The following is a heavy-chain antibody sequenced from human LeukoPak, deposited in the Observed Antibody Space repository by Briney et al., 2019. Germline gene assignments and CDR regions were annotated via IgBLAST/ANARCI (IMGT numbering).Heavy chain of an antibody. J-gene: IGHJ6*04. CDR2: IKSKTDGGTT. Sequence: PGRSLRLSCAASGFTFSNAWMSWVRQAAGKGLEWVGRIKSKTDGGTTGYAAPVKGRFTISRDDSKNTLYLQMNSLKTEDTAVYYCTTDSPYYYYGMDVWGKGTTVTVSS. CDR1: GFTFSNAW. CDR3: TTDSPYYYYGMDV. V-gene: IGHV3-15*01.